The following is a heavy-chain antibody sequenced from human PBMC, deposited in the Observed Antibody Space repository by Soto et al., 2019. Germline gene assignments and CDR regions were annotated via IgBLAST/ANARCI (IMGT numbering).Heavy chain of an antibody. CDR2: IIPIFGTA. V-gene: IGHV1-69*06. Sequence: ASVKVSCKASGGTFSSCAISWVRQAPGQGLEWMGGIIPIFGTANYAQKFQGRVTITADKSTSTAYMELSSLRSEDTAVYYCARDQGYYDSSGDYEYFDYWGQGTLVTVSS. D-gene: IGHD3-22*01. CDR3: ARDQGYYDSSGDYEYFDY. CDR1: GGTFSSCA. J-gene: IGHJ4*02.